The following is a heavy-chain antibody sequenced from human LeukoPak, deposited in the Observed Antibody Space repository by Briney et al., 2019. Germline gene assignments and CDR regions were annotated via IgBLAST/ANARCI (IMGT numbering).Heavy chain of an antibody. CDR3: ARDRGLRYFDWLVI. CDR2: VYYSGST. J-gene: IGHJ4*02. V-gene: IGHV4-59*01. Sequence: SETLSLTCTVSGGSISSYYWSWIRQPPGKGLEWIGYVYYSGSTNYNPSLKSRVTISVDTSKNQFSLKLSSVTAADTAVYYCARDRGLRYFDWLVIWGQGTLVTVSS. D-gene: IGHD3-9*01. CDR1: GGSISSYY.